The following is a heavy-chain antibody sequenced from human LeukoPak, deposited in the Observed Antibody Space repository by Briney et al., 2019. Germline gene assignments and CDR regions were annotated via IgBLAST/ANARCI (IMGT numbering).Heavy chain of an antibody. Sequence: QSGGSLRLSCAAFGFTFSNYAISWVRQAPGKGLEWVPAISGSGGNTYYADSVRGRFTISRDNSRSTLYLQMSRLRAEDTALYYCAKPYGTDCGGDCYFDYWGRGTLVSVSS. J-gene: IGHJ4*02. CDR2: ISGSGGNT. CDR1: GFTFSNYA. V-gene: IGHV3-23*01. D-gene: IGHD2-21*02. CDR3: AKPYGTDCGGDCYFDY.